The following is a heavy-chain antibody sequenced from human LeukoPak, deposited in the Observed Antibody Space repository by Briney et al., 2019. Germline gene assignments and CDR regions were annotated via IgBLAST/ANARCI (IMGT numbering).Heavy chain of an antibody. V-gene: IGHV4-31*03. CDR1: GDSISSGGYY. D-gene: IGHD1-14*01. Sequence: ASETLSLTCIVSGDSISSGGYYWSWIRQHPGKGLEWIGNIYYSGNTYYNPSLKSRVSISVDTSKNQFSLKLSSVTAADTAVYYCARGGLGAGGGEPNWFDPWGQGTLVTVSS. CDR3: ARGGLGAGGGEPNWFDP. CDR2: IYYSGNT. J-gene: IGHJ5*02.